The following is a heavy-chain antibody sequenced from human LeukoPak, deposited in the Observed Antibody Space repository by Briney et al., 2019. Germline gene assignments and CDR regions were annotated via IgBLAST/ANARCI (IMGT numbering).Heavy chain of an antibody. CDR2: INSDGGST. D-gene: IGHD6-13*01. Sequence: GGSLRLSCAASGFTFSSYWMRWVRQAPGKGLVWVSRINSDGGSTSYADSVKGRFTISRDNAKNTLYLQMNSLRAEDTAVYYCARGGSSWLGDYWGQGTLVTVSS. CDR3: ARGGSSWLGDY. J-gene: IGHJ4*02. V-gene: IGHV3-74*01. CDR1: GFTFSSYW.